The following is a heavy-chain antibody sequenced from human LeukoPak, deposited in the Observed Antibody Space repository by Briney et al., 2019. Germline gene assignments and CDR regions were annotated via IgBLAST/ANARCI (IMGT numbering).Heavy chain of an antibody. CDR3: ARDILTGFDWFDP. D-gene: IGHD3-9*01. CDR2: ISYDGSNK. Sequence: HPGGSLRLSCAASGFTFSTYAMHWVRQAPGKGLEWVALISYDGSNKYYADSVKGRFTISRDNAKNSLYLQMNSLRAEDTAVYYCARDILTGFDWFDPWGQGTLVTVSS. V-gene: IGHV3-30-3*01. CDR1: GFTFSTYA. J-gene: IGHJ5*02.